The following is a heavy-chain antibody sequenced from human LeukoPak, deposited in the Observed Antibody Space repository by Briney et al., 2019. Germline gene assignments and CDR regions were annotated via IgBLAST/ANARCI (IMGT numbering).Heavy chain of an antibody. CDR2: VYSGGST. J-gene: IGHJ3*02. V-gene: IGHV3-53*01. D-gene: IGHD3-22*01. CDR3: ARAGYYDGSGFYAPDAFDI. CDR1: GFTVSSDY. Sequence: GGSLRLSCAASGFTVSSDYMTWVRQAPGKGLEWVSFVYSGGSTYYEDSVKGRFTISRDSSKNTLFLQMNSLRVGDTAVYYCARAGYYDGSGFYAPDAFDIWGQGTVVTVSS.